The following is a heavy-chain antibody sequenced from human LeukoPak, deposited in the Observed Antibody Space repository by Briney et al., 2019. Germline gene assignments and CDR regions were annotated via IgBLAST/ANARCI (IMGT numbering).Heavy chain of an antibody. Sequence: GGSPRLSCAASGFTFSGSAMHWVRQASGKGLEWVGRIRSKANSYATAYAASVKGRFTISRDDSKNTAYLQMNSLKTEDTAVYYCTRIRDIVATIPAFDIWGQGTMVTVSS. V-gene: IGHV3-73*01. J-gene: IGHJ3*02. CDR3: TRIRDIVATIPAFDI. CDR2: IRSKANSYAT. D-gene: IGHD5-12*01. CDR1: GFTFSGSA.